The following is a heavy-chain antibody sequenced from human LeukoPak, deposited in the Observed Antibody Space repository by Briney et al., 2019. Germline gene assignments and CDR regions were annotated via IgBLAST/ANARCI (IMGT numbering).Heavy chain of an antibody. CDR2: FDPEDGET. J-gene: IGHJ6*03. D-gene: IGHD5-18*01. CDR1: GYTLTELP. Sequence: GASVKVSCKVSGYTLTELPMHWVRQAPGKGLEWMGGFDPEDGETIYAQKFQGRVTMTEDTSTDTAYMELSSLRSEDTAVYYCATGRGYSYGYVDYYYMDVWGKGTTVTVSS. V-gene: IGHV1-24*01. CDR3: ATGRGYSYGYVDYYYMDV.